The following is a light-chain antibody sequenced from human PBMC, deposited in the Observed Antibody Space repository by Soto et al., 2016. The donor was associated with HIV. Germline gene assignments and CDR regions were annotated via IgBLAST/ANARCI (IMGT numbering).Light chain of an antibody. J-gene: IGLJ2*01. CDR2: DDV. CDR3: QVWDSSTDHVI. CDR1: NIGTKT. V-gene: IGLV3-21*04. Sequence: SYVLTQAPSVSVAPGETATITCGGNNIGTKTVHWYQQRPGQAPVVVIYDDVDRPSVIPERFSGSNPGNTATLTISRVEGGDEADYYCQVWDSSTDHVIFGGGTKLTVL.